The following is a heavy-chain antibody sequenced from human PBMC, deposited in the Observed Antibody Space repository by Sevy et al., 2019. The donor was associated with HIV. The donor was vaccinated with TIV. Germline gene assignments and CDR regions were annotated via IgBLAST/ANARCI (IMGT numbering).Heavy chain of an antibody. J-gene: IGHJ6*02. Sequence: GGSLRISCAASGFTFSSYGMHWVRQAPGKGLEWVAFIRYDGSNKYYADSVKGRFTISRDNSKNTLYLQMNSLRAEDTAVYYCAKDLCSSTSCYVYYYYYGIDVRGQGTTVTVSS. CDR3: AKDLCSSTSCYVYYYYYGIDV. CDR2: IRYDGSNK. V-gene: IGHV3-30*02. D-gene: IGHD2-2*01. CDR1: GFTFSSYG.